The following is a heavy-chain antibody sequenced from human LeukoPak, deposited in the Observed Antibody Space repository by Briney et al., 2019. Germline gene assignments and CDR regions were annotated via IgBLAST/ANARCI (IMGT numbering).Heavy chain of an antibody. J-gene: IGHJ6*03. V-gene: IGHV1-18*04. CDR1: GYTFTSYY. CDR3: ARVYRYSSGWYVGYYYYYMDV. Sequence: ASVTVSFKASGYTFTSYYMHWVRQAPGQGREWMGWISAYNGNTNYAQKLQGRVTFTTDTSTSTAYMELRSLRSDDTAVYYCARVYRYSSGWYVGYYYYYMDVWGKGTTVTISS. D-gene: IGHD6-19*01. CDR2: ISAYNGNT.